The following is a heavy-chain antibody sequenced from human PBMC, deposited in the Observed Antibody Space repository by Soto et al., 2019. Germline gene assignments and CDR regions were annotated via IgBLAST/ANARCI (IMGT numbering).Heavy chain of an antibody. CDR1: GFTFSSYA. J-gene: IGHJ6*02. CDR2: ISGSGGST. D-gene: IGHD3-3*01. CDR3: AKDEKATYYDFWSGYYWGPYGMDV. Sequence: SGGSLRLSCAASGFTFSSYAMSWVRQAPGKGLEWVSAISGSGGSTYYADSVKGRFTISRDNSKNTLYLQMNSLRAEDTAVYYCAKDEKATYYDFWSGYYWGPYGMDVWGQGTTVTVSS. V-gene: IGHV3-23*01.